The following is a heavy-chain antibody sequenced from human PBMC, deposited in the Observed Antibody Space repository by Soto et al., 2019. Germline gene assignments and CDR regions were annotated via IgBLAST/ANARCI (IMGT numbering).Heavy chain of an antibody. CDR3: ARDGEDIVLVPAAEKNYYYYGMDV. V-gene: IGHV3-30-3*01. CDR2: ISYGGSNK. J-gene: IGHJ6*02. Sequence: GGSLRLSCAASGFTFSSYAMHWVRQAPGKGLEWVAVISYGGSNKYYADSVKGRFTISRDNSKNTPYLQMNSLRAEDTAVYYCARDGEDIVLVPAAEKNYYYYGMDVWGQGTTVTVSS. D-gene: IGHD2-2*01. CDR1: GFTFSSYA.